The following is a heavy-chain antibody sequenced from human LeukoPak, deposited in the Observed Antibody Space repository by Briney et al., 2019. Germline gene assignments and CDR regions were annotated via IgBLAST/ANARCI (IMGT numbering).Heavy chain of an antibody. V-gene: IGHV4-34*01. Sequence: SETLSLTCAVYGGSFSGYYWSWVRQPPGKGLEWIGEINHSGTTNYNPSLKSRVTISVDTSKSQFSLKLTSVTAADTAVYYCARRLDLWGRGTLVTVSS. CDR2: INHSGTT. CDR1: GGSFSGYY. CDR3: ARRLDL. J-gene: IGHJ2*01.